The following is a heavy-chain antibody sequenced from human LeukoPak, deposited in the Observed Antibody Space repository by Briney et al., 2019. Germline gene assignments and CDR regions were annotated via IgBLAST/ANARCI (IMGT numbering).Heavy chain of an antibody. Sequence: ASVKVSCKASGYIFSNYGFSWVRQAPGQGLEWMGWISAKDGDIDYAQKFQGRVTLTTDRTTNTAYMEMRSLRSDDTAVYYCARDIGVTNFDYWGQGTLLTVSS. J-gene: IGHJ4*02. CDR1: GYIFSNYG. CDR3: ARDIGVTNFDY. V-gene: IGHV1-18*01. D-gene: IGHD4-17*01. CDR2: ISAKDGDI.